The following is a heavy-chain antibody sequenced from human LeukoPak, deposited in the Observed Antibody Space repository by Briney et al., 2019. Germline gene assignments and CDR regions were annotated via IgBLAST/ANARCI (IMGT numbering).Heavy chain of an antibody. D-gene: IGHD6-19*01. CDR3: ARDGAKVAGTLDY. J-gene: IGHJ4*02. CDR1: GGSISSGSYY. V-gene: IGHV4-61*02. CDR2: IYTSGST. Sequence: ASQTLSLTCTLSGGSISSGSYYWSWIRQPAGKGLEWIGRIYTSGSTNYNPSLKSRVTMSVDTSKNQFSLKLSSVTAADTAVYYCARDGAKVAGTLDYWGQGTLVTVCS.